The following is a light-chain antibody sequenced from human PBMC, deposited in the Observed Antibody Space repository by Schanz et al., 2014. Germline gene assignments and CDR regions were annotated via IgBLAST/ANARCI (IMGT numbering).Light chain of an antibody. CDR1: QSVDKS. J-gene: IGKJ1*01. CDR3: QQYNIWPPVT. Sequence: EIVLTQSPDTLSLSPGERATLSCRASQSVDKSLAWYQQKPGQAPRLLIYDASNRATGIPARFSGSGSGTEFTLTISSLQSEDFAVYYCQQYNIWPPVTFGQGTKVDIK. V-gene: IGKV3D-15*01. CDR2: DAS.